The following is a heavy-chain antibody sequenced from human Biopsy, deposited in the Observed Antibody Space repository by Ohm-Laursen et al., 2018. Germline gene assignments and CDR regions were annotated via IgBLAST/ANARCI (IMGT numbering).Heavy chain of an antibody. D-gene: IGHD2-21*02. CDR3: AEGDWIYYFDY. V-gene: IGHV3-23*01. Sequence: SLRLSCAASGFTFSSYAMTWVRQAPGKGLEWVSGIGGSGSSTYYADSVKGRFTISRDNSKNTLYLQMNSLRAEDTAVYYCAEGDWIYYFDYWGQGTLVTVSS. J-gene: IGHJ4*02. CDR1: GFTFSSYA. CDR2: IGGSGSST.